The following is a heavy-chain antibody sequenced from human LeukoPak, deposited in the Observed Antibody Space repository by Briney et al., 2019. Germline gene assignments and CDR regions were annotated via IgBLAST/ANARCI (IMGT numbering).Heavy chain of an antibody. CDR3: ARAPGYSSYAFDI. J-gene: IGHJ3*02. D-gene: IGHD6-19*01. Sequence: SVKVSCKASGGTFSSYAISWVRQAPGQGLEWMGRIIPILGIANYAQKFQGRVTITADKSTSTAYMELSSLRSEDTAVYYCARAPGYSSYAFDIWGQGTMVTVSS. V-gene: IGHV1-69*04. CDR2: IIPILGIA. CDR1: GGTFSSYA.